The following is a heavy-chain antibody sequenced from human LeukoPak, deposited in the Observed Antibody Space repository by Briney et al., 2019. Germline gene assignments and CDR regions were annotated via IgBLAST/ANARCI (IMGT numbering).Heavy chain of an antibody. CDR2: ISGSGGST. Sequence: GGSLRLSCAASGFTFSSYGMSWVRQAPGKGLEWVSAISGSGGSTHYADSVKGRFTISRDNSKNTLYLQMNSLRAEDTAVYYCANKGYCSGGSCYRGGLDYWGQGTLVTVSS. V-gene: IGHV3-23*01. J-gene: IGHJ4*02. CDR3: ANKGYCSGGSCYRGGLDY. D-gene: IGHD2-15*01. CDR1: GFTFSSYG.